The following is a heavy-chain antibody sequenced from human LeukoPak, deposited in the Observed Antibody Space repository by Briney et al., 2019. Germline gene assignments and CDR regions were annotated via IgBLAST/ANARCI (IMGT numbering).Heavy chain of an antibody. CDR3: TTSGSYFDY. CDR2: IESRTDGGTT. J-gene: IGHJ4*02. V-gene: IGHV3-15*04. CDR1: GFTFSKAW. D-gene: IGHD1-26*01. Sequence: PGGSLRLSCAATGFTFSKAWMSWVRQAPGKGLEWIARIESRTDGGTTDYAAPVKDRFTISRDDSKNTLYLQMNSLETEDTAVYYCTTSGSYFDYWGQGTLVTVSS.